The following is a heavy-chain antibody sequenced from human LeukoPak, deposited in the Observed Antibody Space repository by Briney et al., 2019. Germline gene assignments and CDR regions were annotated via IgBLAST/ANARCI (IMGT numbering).Heavy chain of an antibody. D-gene: IGHD3-10*01. CDR1: GGSISSGGYY. V-gene: IGHV4-31*03. CDR3: ARGPQSRFGEGYYFDY. Sequence: SETLSLTCTVSGGSISSGGYYWSWIRQHPGKGLEWIGYIYYSGSTYYNPSLKSRVTISVDTSKNQFSLKLSSVTAADTAVYYCARGPQSRFGEGYYFDYWGQGTLVTVSS. CDR2: IYYSGST. J-gene: IGHJ4*02.